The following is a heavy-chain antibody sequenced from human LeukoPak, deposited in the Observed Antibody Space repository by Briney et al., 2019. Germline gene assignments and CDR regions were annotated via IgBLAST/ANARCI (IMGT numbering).Heavy chain of an antibody. D-gene: IGHD6-19*01. CDR2: ICGSGGTT. CDR3: AKTTDGYSSGRYPGWPIDY. CDR1: GFTFRSYA. J-gene: IGHJ4*02. Sequence: GGSLCLSCVASGFTFRSYAMYWIRQAPGKGLEWVSGICGSGGTTYFADAVRGRFTVFRDNSKNTVFLQMDSLTAEDTAVYYCAKTTDGYSSGRYPGWPIDYWGQGTLVTVSS. V-gene: IGHV3-23*01.